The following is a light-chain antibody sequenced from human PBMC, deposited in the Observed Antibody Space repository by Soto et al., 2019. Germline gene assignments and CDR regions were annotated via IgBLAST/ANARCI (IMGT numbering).Light chain of an antibody. CDR1: QSISRS. CDR3: QQYNNWPT. J-gene: IGKJ5*01. V-gene: IGKV3-15*01. CDR2: GAS. Sequence: EIVLTQSPAILSVSPGERATLSCRASQSISRSLAWYQQKPGQAPRLLIYGASTRATGIPARFSGSGSGTEFSLTISSLQAEDFAVYHCQQYNNWPTFGQGTRLEI.